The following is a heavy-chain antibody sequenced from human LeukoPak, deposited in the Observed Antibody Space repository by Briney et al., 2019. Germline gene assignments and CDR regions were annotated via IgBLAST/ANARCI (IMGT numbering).Heavy chain of an antibody. CDR3: ARGPSYDSSGYEYDAFDI. D-gene: IGHD3-22*01. CDR2: MNPNSGNT. V-gene: IGHV1-8*01. J-gene: IGHJ3*02. CDR1: GYTFTSYD. Sequence: ASAKVSCKASGYTFTSYDINWVRQATGQGLEWMGWMNPNSGNTGYAQKFQGRVTMTRNTSISTAYMELSSLRSEDTAVYYCARGPSYDSSGYEYDAFDIWGQGTMVTVSS.